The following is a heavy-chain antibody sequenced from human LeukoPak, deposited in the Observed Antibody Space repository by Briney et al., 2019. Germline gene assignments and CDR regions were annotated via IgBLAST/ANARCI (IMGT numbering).Heavy chain of an antibody. V-gene: IGHV3-11*04. J-gene: IGHJ4*02. CDR1: GFKFGDYF. CDR3: ATSRVFDY. CDR2: ISTSSANI. Sequence: PGGSLRLSCAASGFKFGDYFMSWIRQSPEKGLQWVAFISTSSANIRYADFVKGRFTISRNNAKNSLYLQMHSLRTEDTAVYYCATSRVFDYWGQGDLVTV.